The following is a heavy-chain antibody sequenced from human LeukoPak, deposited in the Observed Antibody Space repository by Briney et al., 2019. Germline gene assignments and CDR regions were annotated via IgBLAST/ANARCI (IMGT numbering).Heavy chain of an antibody. CDR1: GGSLSSYY. CDR2: IYTSGST. V-gene: IGHV4-4*07. CDR3: ARDRGYSSSWYYYYYIDV. J-gene: IGHJ6*03. Sequence: SETLSLTCTVSGGSLSSYYWSWIRQPAGKGLEWIGRIYTSGSTNYNPSLKSRVTMSVDTSKNQFSLKVSSVTAADTAVYYCARDRGYSSSWYYYYYIDVWGKGTTVTVSS. D-gene: IGHD6-13*01.